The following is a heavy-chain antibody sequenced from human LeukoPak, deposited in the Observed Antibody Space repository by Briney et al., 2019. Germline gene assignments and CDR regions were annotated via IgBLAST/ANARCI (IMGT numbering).Heavy chain of an antibody. CDR1: GFMFHDYA. Sequence: GGSLRLSCAAPGFMFHDYAIHWVRQAQENGLEWVSLISGDGGSTFYADSVKGRFTISRDNSKNSLYLQMNSLRSDDTALYYCARESESSGWYDYWGQGTLVTVSS. CDR2: ISGDGGST. J-gene: IGHJ4*02. D-gene: IGHD6-19*01. CDR3: ARESESSGWYDY. V-gene: IGHV3-43*02.